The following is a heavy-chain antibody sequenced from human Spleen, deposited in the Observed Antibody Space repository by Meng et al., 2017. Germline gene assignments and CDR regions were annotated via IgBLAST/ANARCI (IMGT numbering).Heavy chain of an antibody. CDR2: ISYDGSNK. D-gene: IGHD2/OR15-2a*01. CDR1: GFTFSSYA. CDR3: ARRSNMGSYFDL. Sequence: QVQLVESGGGVVQPGRSLRLSCAASGFTFSSYAMHWVRQAPGKGLEWVAVISYDGSNKYYADSVKGRFTISRDNSKNTLYLQMNSLRAEDTAVYYCARRSNMGSYFDLWGRGTLVTVSS. V-gene: IGHV3-30-3*01. J-gene: IGHJ2*01.